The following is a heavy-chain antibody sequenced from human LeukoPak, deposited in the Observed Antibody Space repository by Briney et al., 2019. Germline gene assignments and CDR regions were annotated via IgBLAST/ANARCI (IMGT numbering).Heavy chain of an antibody. Sequence: GGSLRLSCAAFGFTFSDYYMSWISQAPGKGLAWVSDISSRGITKYYEDSVNGAFTISRENAKNSLYLQMNSLRAEDTAVYYCARDLYCGGDCLFAGYWGKGILVTVSS. D-gene: IGHD2-21*02. CDR3: ARDLYCGGDCLFAGY. CDR1: GFTFSDYY. V-gene: IGHV3-11*01. J-gene: IGHJ4*02. CDR2: ISSRGITK.